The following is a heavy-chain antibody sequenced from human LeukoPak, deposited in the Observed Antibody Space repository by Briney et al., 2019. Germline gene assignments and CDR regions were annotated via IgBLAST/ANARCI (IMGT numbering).Heavy chain of an antibody. Sequence: GGSLRLSCAASGFTFSSYAMHWVRQAPGKGLEYVSAISSNGGSTYYANSVKGRFTISRDNSKNTLYLQMGSLRAEDMAVYYCASANPILLDYYYYYYMDVWGKGTTVTVSS. CDR1: GFTFSSYA. J-gene: IGHJ6*03. D-gene: IGHD3-3*01. CDR3: ASANPILLDYYYYYYMDV. CDR2: ISSNGGST. V-gene: IGHV3-64*01.